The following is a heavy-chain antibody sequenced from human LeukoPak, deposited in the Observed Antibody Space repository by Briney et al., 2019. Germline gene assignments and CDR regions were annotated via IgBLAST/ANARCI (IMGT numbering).Heavy chain of an antibody. CDR3: AKDGSPTTPWGFVY. J-gene: IGHJ4*02. CDR1: GFTFSSYG. Sequence: PGRSLRLSCAASGFTFSSYGMHWVRQAPGKGLEWVAVISYDGSNKYYADSVKGRFTISRDNSKNTLYLQMNSLRAEDTAVYYCAKDGSPTTPWGFVYWGQGTLVTVSS. D-gene: IGHD4-11*01. CDR2: ISYDGSNK. V-gene: IGHV3-30*18.